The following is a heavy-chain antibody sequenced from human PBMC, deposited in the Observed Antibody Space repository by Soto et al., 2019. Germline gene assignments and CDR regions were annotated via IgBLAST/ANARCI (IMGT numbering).Heavy chain of an antibody. Sequence: QVQVVESGGGVVQPGRSLRLSCAASGFTFSRYAIHWVRQAPGKGRAWVAVISRDGSNKYYVDSVKGRFTISRDNSKNTLYWQMNSLRDEDTAVYYCARSRNSAVADSFDFWGQGTLVTVSS. CDR3: ARSRNSAVADSFDF. CDR2: ISRDGSNK. CDR1: GFTFSRYA. D-gene: IGHD3-10*01. J-gene: IGHJ4*02. V-gene: IGHV3-30*04.